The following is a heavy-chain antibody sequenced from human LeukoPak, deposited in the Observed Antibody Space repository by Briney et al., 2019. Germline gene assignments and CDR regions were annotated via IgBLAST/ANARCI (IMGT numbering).Heavy chain of an antibody. CDR3: AKVPAARYYFDY. CDR1: GGPCSAYY. D-gene: IGHD2-2*01. J-gene: IGHJ4*02. CDR2: IYYSGST. V-gene: IGHV4-34*01. Sequence: SETLSLTCAVYGGPCSAYYWTWIRQPPGKGLEWIGSIYYSGSTYYNPSLKSRVTISVDTSKNQFSLKLSSVTAADTAVYYCAKVPAARYYFDYWGQGTLVTVSS.